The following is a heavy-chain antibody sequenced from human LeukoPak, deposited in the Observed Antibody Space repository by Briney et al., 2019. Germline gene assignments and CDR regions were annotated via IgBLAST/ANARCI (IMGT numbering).Heavy chain of an antibody. CDR1: GVAFSNYW. CDR2: INSDGSIT. Sequence: QPGGSLRLSCAASGVAFSNYWMHWVRQAPGKGLMWVSRINSDGSITSYADSVKGRFTISKDNAKTTLYLQMNSLRAEDTGVYYCASAAAVSALPSDWGQGTLVIISS. D-gene: IGHD2-15*01. V-gene: IGHV3-74*01. CDR3: ASAAAVSALPSD. J-gene: IGHJ4*02.